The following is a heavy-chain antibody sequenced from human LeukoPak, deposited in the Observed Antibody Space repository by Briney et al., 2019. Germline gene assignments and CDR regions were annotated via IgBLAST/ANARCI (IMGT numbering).Heavy chain of an antibody. J-gene: IGHJ6*03. Sequence: ASVKVSCKASGYTFTGYYIHWVRQAPGQGLEWMGWINSNSGGTNYAQKFQGRVTMTRDTSISTAYMELSRLRSDDTAVYYCARGSGSSWPLTYYYYMDVWGKGTTVTVSS. D-gene: IGHD6-13*01. CDR1: GYTFTGYY. CDR2: INSNSGGT. CDR3: ARGSGSSWPLTYYYYMDV. V-gene: IGHV1-2*02.